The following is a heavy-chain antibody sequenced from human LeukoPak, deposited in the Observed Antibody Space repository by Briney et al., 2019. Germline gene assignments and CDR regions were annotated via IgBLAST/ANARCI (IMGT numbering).Heavy chain of an antibody. J-gene: IGHJ6*02. Sequence: GGSLRLSCAASGFTFSSYTMHWVRQAPGKGLEYVSAISPNGGYTYYANSVKGRFTISRDNSKSTLYLQMGSLRAEDMAVYYCARGYCSSTSCYEYYNYGMDVWGQGTTVTVSS. V-gene: IGHV3-64*01. CDR3: ARGYCSSTSCYEYYNYGMDV. CDR1: GFTFSSYT. CDR2: ISPNGGYT. D-gene: IGHD2-2*01.